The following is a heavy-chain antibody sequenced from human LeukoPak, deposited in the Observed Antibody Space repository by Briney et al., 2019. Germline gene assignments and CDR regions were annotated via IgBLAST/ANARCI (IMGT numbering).Heavy chain of an antibody. CDR3: ARVYRRYFDY. CDR1: GFIFSSYS. J-gene: IGHJ4*02. V-gene: IGHV3-48*01. D-gene: IGHD1-14*01. CDR2: ISSSSSSI. Sequence: GGSLRLSCAASGFIFSSYSMNWVRQAPGKGLEWVSYISSSSSSIYYADAVKGRSTISRDNAKNSLYLQMNSLRAEDTAVYYCARVYRRYFDYWGQGTLVTVSS.